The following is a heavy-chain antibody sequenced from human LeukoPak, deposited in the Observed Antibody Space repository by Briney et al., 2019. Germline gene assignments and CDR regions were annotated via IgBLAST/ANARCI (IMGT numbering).Heavy chain of an antibody. Sequence: PGGSLRLSCAASGFTFSSYPMHCVRPAPGRGLEWVAVIAYDGTIQVYAVSVKGRFTISRESSKNMLYLQMDSLKAEDTAVYYCARDPVPGVPDYLDHWGQGILVTVS. CDR1: GFTFSSYP. D-gene: IGHD6-19*01. CDR3: ARDPVPGVPDYLDH. V-gene: IGHV3-30*04. J-gene: IGHJ4*02. CDR2: IAYDGTIQ.